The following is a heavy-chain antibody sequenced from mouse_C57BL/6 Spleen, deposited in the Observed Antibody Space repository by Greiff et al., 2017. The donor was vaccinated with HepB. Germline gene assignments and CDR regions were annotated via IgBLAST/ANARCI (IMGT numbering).Heavy chain of an antibody. D-gene: IGHD2-3*01. Sequence: EVQLQQSGPELVKPGASVKISCKASGYTFTDYYMNWVKQSHGKSLEWIGDINPNNGGTSYNQKFKGKATLTVDKSSSTAYMELRSLTSEDSAVYYCARSARWLLRTLFDYWGQGTTLTVSS. CDR1: GYTFTDYY. CDR2: INPNNGGT. J-gene: IGHJ2*01. CDR3: ARSARWLLRTLFDY. V-gene: IGHV1-26*01.